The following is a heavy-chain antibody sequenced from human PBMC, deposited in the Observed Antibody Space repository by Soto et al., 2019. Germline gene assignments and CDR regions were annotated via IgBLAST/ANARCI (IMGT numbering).Heavy chain of an antibody. CDR3: EVSTGY. Sequence: ASVKVSCKASGYTFTDYDINWVRQASGQGLEYMGWMSPESGNTGYAPQFQGRVTMTRNTSISTAYMELSSLRSEDTAVYYCEVSTGYWGQGTKVTVSS. D-gene: IGHD1-1*01. CDR2: MSPESGNT. J-gene: IGHJ4*02. CDR1: GYTFTDYD. V-gene: IGHV1-8*01.